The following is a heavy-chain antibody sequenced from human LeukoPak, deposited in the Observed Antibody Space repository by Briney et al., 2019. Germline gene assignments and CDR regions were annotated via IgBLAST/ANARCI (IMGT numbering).Heavy chain of an antibody. D-gene: IGHD2-15*01. CDR1: GFTFSSYA. CDR2: ISSNGGST. Sequence: PGGSLRLSCSASGFTFSSYAMHWVRQAPGKGLEYVSAISSNGGSTYYADSVKGRFTISRDNSKNTLYRQMSSLRAEDTAVYYCVKALAGYCSGGSCYYFDYWGQGTLVTVSS. V-gene: IGHV3-64D*06. CDR3: VKALAGYCSGGSCYYFDY. J-gene: IGHJ4*02.